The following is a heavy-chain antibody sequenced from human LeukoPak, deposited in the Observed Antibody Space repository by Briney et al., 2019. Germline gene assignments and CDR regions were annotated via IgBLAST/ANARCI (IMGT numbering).Heavy chain of an antibody. CDR1: GFTFSSYE. D-gene: IGHD6-19*01. CDR3: TSGPGRSSGWYYPPLDY. CDR2: ISSSGSNI. Sequence: PGGSLRLSCAASGFTFSSYEMNWVRQAPGKGLEWVSYISSSGSNIYYADSVKGRFTISRDNAKNSLYLQMNSLKTEDTAVYYCTSGPGRSSGWYYPPLDYWGQGTLVTVSS. J-gene: IGHJ4*02. V-gene: IGHV3-48*03.